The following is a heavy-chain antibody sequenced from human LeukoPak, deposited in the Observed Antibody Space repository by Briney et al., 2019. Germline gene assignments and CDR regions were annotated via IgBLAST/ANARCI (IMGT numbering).Heavy chain of an antibody. J-gene: IGHJ4*02. CDR2: INHSGST. CDR1: GGSFSGYY. D-gene: IGHD3-22*01. V-gene: IGHV4-34*01. CDR3: ARGRDSYDSSCHY. Sequence: SETLSLTCAVYGGSFSGYYWSWIRQPPGKGLEWIGEINHSGSTNYNPSLKSRVTISVDTSKNQFSLKLSSVTAADTAVYYCARGRDSYDSSCHYWGQGTLVTVSS.